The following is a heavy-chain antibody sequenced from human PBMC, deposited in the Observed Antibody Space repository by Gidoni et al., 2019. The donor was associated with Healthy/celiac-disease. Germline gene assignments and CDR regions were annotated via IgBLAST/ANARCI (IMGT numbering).Heavy chain of an antibody. D-gene: IGHD5-18*01. CDR3: ARDGTAMGSPGINP. J-gene: IGHJ5*02. Sequence: QVQLVQSGAEVQKPGSSVTVSFKPSGTPFSSYAISWVPQAPGQGLEWMGGGIPIFGTANYAQKYQGRVTITADESTSTAYMELSSLRSEDTAVYYCARDGTAMGSPGINPWGQGTLVTVSS. V-gene: IGHV1-69*01. CDR1: GTPFSSYA. CDR2: GIPIFGTA.